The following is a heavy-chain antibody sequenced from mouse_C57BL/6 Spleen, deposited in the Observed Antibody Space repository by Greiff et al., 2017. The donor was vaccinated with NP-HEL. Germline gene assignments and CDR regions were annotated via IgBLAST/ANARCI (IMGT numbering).Heavy chain of an antibody. CDR2: ISSGGSYT. CDR3: ARHSRGLRDWFAY. CDR1: GFTFSSYG. D-gene: IGHD2-4*01. V-gene: IGHV5-6*01. Sequence: EVKVVESGGDLVKPGGSLKLSCAASGFTFSSYGMSWVRQTPDKRLEWVATISSGGSYTYYPDSVKGRFTISRDNAKNTLYLQMSSLKSEDTARYYGARHSRGLRDWFAYWGQGTLVTVSA. J-gene: IGHJ3*01.